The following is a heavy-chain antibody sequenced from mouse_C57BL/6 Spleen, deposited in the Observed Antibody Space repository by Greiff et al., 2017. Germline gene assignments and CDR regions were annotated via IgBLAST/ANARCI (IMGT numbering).Heavy chain of an antibody. J-gene: IGHJ4*01. CDR1: GYSITSGYY. D-gene: IGHD1-1*01. CDR3: ARLDYYGSSYAMDY. Sequence: EVQLVESGPGLVKPSQSLSLTCSVTGYSITSGYYWNWIRQFPGNKLEWMGYISYDGSNNYNPSLKNRISITRDTSKNQFFLKLNSVTTEDTATYYCARLDYYGSSYAMDYWGQGTSVTVSS. CDR2: ISYDGSN. V-gene: IGHV3-6*01.